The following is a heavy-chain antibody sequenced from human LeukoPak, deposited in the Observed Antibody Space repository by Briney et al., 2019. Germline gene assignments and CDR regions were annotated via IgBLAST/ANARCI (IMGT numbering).Heavy chain of an antibody. CDR3: ARVAWDFWSGYYDY. J-gene: IGHJ4*02. Sequence: GASVKVSCKASGYTFTSYAMHWVRQAPGQRLEWMGWINAGNGNTEYSQKFQGRVTITRDTSASTAYMELSSLRSEDTAVYYCARVAWDFWSGYYDYWGQGTLVTVSS. CDR2: INAGNGNT. CDR1: GYTFTSYA. D-gene: IGHD3-3*01. V-gene: IGHV1-3*01.